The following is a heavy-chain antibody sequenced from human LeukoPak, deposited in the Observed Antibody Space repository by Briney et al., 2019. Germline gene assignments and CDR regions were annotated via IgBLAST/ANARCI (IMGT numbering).Heavy chain of an antibody. CDR3: AGGYRRYWYFDL. CDR2: INHSGST. CDR1: GGSFSGYY. D-gene: IGHD5-12*01. J-gene: IGHJ2*01. Sequence: SETLSLTCAVYGGSFSGYYWSWIRQPPGKGLEWIGEINHSGSTNYNPSLKSRVTISVDTSKNQFSLKLSSVTAADTAVYYCAGGYRRYWYFDLWGRGTLVTVSS. V-gene: IGHV4-34*01.